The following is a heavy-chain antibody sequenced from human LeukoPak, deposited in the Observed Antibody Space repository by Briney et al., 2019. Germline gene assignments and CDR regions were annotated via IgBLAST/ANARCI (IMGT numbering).Heavy chain of an antibody. V-gene: IGHV1-18*01. D-gene: IGHD3-10*01. CDR2: ISAYNGYT. CDR1: GYTFTSYG. J-gene: IGHJ6*03. CDR3: ARDLKPLITMVRGAALNYYMDV. Sequence: ASVKVSCKASGYTFTSYGISWVRQAPGHGLEWMGWISAYNGYTNYAQKPQGRVTMTTDTSTSTAYMELRSLRSDDTAVYYCARDLKPLITMVRGAALNYYMDVWGKGTTVTISS.